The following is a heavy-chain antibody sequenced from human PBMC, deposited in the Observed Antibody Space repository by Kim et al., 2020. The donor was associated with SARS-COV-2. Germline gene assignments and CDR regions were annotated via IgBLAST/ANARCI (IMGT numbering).Heavy chain of an antibody. CDR1: GFTFSSDW. V-gene: IGHV3-74*01. J-gene: IGHJ4*02. CDR3: VRGWSDC. CDR2: INSDGSSI. D-gene: IGHD2-15*01. Sequence: GGSLRLSCAASGFTFSSDWMHWVRQAPGKGLMWVSRINSDGSSINYADSVKGRFTTSRDNAKNTLYLQMHSLRAEDTAVDYWVRGWSDCWGQGTLVTVSS.